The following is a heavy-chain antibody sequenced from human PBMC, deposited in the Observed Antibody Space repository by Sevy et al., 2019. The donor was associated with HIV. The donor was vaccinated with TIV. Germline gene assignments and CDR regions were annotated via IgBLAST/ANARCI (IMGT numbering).Heavy chain of an antibody. CDR1: GFTFSYYD. D-gene: IGHD3-10*01. J-gene: IGHJ4*01. Sequence: LSLTCAASGFTFSYYDLNRVRQAPGKGLEWVSSISSGSSYIYYADSVKGRFTISRDNTENALFLQMNSLRAEDIAVYYCAKDAAYYCSDRLYFWGQGTMVTASS. CDR2: ISSGSSYI. V-gene: IGHV3-21*03. CDR3: AKDAAYYCSDRLYF.